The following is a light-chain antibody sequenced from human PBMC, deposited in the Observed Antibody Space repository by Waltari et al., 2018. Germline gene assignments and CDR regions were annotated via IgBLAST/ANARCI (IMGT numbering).Light chain of an antibody. V-gene: IGKV3-20*01. CDR1: QSVSRT. CDR2: DAS. J-gene: IGKJ1*01. Sequence: EVVLTQSPGHLSLSPGERATLSCRASQSVSRTLAWYQQKPGQAPRLLIYDASSRATGIPDRFSGGGSGTDFSLTISRLEPEDFAVYYCQKYGSLPATFGQGTKVEIK. CDR3: QKYGSLPAT.